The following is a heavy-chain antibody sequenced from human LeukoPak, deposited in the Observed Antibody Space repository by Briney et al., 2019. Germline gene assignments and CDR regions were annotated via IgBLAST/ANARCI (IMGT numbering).Heavy chain of an antibody. CDR2: IYSGGST. D-gene: IGHD2-2*01. CDR1: GFTVSSNY. Sequence: GGSLRLSCAASGFTVSSNYMSWVRQAPGKGLEWVSVIYSGGSTYYADSVKGRCTISRHNSKNTLYLQMNSLRAEDTAVYYCAREAVPAPDYYYGMDVWGQGTTVTVSS. V-gene: IGHV3-53*04. J-gene: IGHJ6*02. CDR3: AREAVPAPDYYYGMDV.